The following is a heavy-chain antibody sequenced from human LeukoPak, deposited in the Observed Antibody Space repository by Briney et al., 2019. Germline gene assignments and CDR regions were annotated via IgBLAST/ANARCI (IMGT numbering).Heavy chain of an antibody. CDR2: INHSGST. D-gene: IGHD5-18*01. CDR1: GGSFSGYY. V-gene: IGHV4-34*01. CDR3: AGQLWYWYFDL. Sequence: PSETLSLTCAVYGGSFSGYYWSRIRQPPGKGLEWIGEINHSGSTNYNPSLKSRVTISVDTSKNQFSLKLSSVTAADTAVYYCAGQLWYWYFDLWGRGTLVTVSS. J-gene: IGHJ2*01.